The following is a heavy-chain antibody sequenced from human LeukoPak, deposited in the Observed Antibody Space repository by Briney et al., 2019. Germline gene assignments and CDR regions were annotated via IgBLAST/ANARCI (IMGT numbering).Heavy chain of an antibody. V-gene: IGHV3-23*01. Sequence: PGGSLRLSCAASGFTFSSYAMSWVRQAPGKGLEWVSAISGSGGSTYYADSVKGRFTISRDNSKDTLYLQMNSLRAEDTAVYYCAKGVRVTIFGAVKTPFDYWGQGTLVTVSS. D-gene: IGHD3-3*01. CDR3: AKGVRVTIFGAVKTPFDY. CDR2: ISGSGGST. J-gene: IGHJ4*02. CDR1: GFTFSSYA.